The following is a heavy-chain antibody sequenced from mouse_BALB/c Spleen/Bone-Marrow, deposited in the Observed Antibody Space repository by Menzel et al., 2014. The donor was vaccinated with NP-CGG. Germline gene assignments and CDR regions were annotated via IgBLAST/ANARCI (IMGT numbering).Heavy chain of an antibody. Sequence: QVQLQQSGAELVRSGASVKMSCKASGYIFTSYNIHWVKQTPGQGLEWIGHIYPGNGGTNYNQKFKGKATLTADTSSSTAYMQISSLTSEDSAVYFCARGQLLAYWGHGTLVTVSA. CDR2: IYPGNGGT. D-gene: IGHD3-3*01. J-gene: IGHJ3*01. CDR3: ARGQLLAY. CDR1: GYIFTSYN. V-gene: IGHV1-12*01.